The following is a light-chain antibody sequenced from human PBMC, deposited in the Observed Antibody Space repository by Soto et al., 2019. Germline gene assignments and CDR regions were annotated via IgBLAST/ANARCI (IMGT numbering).Light chain of an antibody. Sequence: QSVLTQPPSVSAAPGQKVTISCSGGSSNIGKNYVCWYQQLPGTAPKLLIYDTNKRPSGIPDRFSGSKSGTSATLGITGLQTGDEADYYCATWDTRLTTYVFGTGTKVTVL. CDR3: ATWDTRLTTYV. V-gene: IGLV1-51*01. CDR1: SSNIGKNY. J-gene: IGLJ1*01. CDR2: DTN.